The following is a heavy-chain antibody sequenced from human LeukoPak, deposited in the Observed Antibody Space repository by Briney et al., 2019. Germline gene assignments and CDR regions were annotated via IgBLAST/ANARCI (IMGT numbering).Heavy chain of an antibody. D-gene: IGHD2-21*02. Sequence: PSETLSLTCTVSGGSIDDYYWSWIRQPPGKGLEWIGYIYYTGSTSYNPSLQSRLTISIDTSKTQFSLRLTSVTAADTAVYFCARGVTQWDQGTLVTVSS. CDR1: GGSIDDYY. CDR3: ARGVTQ. CDR2: IYYTGST. J-gene: IGHJ4*02. V-gene: IGHV4-59*01.